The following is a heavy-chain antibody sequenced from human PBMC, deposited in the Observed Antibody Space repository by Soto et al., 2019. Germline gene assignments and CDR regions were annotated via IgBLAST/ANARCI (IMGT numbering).Heavy chain of an antibody. Sequence: QVQLVESGGGVVQPGKSLRLSCAASGFTFSSYHMHWVRQAPGKGLEWVAVISYDGSDKYYADSVKGRFIISRDNSKDTLSLQMTSLRAEDTAVYYCVRVIVVVPGTGWFDPWGQGTLVTVSS. V-gene: IGHV3-30*03. D-gene: IGHD2-15*01. CDR1: GFTFSSYH. CDR2: ISYDGSDK. J-gene: IGHJ5*02. CDR3: VRVIVVVPGTGWFDP.